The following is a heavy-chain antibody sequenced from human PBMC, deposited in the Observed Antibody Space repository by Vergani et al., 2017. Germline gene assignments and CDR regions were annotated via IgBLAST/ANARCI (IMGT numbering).Heavy chain of an antibody. D-gene: IGHD1-7*01. CDR3: AKDQAGITWENY. V-gene: IGHV3-23*01. J-gene: IGHJ4*02. Sequence: EVQLLESGGGLIQPGGSLRLSCLASEITFHSHAMSWVRQAPGKGLEWVSTITGRGVDTYYADSVEGRFIISRDNSKNTLFLHMNSLRAEDTAVYYCAKDQAGITWENYWGQGTLVTVS. CDR2: ITGRGVDT. CDR1: EITFHSHA.